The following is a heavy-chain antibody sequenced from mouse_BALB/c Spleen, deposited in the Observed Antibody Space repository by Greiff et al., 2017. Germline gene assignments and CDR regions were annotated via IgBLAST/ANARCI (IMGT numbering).Heavy chain of an antibody. D-gene: IGHD1-1*01. V-gene: IGHV5-17*02. CDR2: ISSGSSTI. CDR3: ARLEDTTIPY. CDR1: GFTFSSFG. Sequence: EVQLVESGGGLVQPGGSRKLSCAASGFTFSSFGMHWVRQAPEKGLEWVAYISSGSSTIYYADTVKGRFTISRDNPKNTLFLQMTSLRSEDTAMYYCARLEDTTIPYWGQGTSVTVSS. J-gene: IGHJ4*01.